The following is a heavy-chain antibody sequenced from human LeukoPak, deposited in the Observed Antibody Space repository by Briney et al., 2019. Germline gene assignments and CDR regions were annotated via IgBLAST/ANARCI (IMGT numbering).Heavy chain of an antibody. CDR2: IYYSGST. V-gene: IGHV4-59*11. Sequence: SETLSLTCTVSGGSISSHYWSWIRQPPGKGLEWIGYIYYSGSTNYNPSLKSRVTISVDTSKNQFSLKLSSVTAADTAVYYCARGPSSTMVRGVPTVWGQGTTVTVSS. CDR1: GGSISSHY. CDR3: ARGPSSTMVRGVPTV. J-gene: IGHJ6*02. D-gene: IGHD3-10*01.